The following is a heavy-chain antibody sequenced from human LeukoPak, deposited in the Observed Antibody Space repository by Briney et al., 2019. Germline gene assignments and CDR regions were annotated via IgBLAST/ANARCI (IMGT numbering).Heavy chain of an antibody. CDR1: GGSFSGYY. CDR3: ARGRIAAAGIAGWFDP. V-gene: IGHV4-34*01. CDR2: INHSGST. Sequence: SETLSLTCAVYGGSFSGYYWSWIRQPPGKGLEWIGEINHSGSTNYNPSLKSRVTISVDTSKNQFSLKLSSVTAADTAVYYCARGRIAAAGIAGWFDPWGKGTLVTASS. D-gene: IGHD6-13*01. J-gene: IGHJ5*02.